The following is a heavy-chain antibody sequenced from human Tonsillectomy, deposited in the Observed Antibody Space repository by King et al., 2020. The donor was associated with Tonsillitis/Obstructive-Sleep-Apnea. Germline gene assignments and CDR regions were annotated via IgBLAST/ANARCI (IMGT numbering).Heavy chain of an antibody. Sequence: VQLVESGGGLVKPGGSLRLSCVASGLTFSNAWMNWVRQAPGKGLEWVGRIKSKTDGGTTDYAAPVKGRFTISRDDSKNTLYLQMNSLKTEDTAVYYCTPGLVRARVYPDKQYSHYGMDGWGQGTTVTVP. V-gene: IGHV3-15*07. CDR2: IKSKTDGGTT. J-gene: IGHJ6*02. CDR1: GLTFSNAW. CDR3: TPGLVRARVYPDKQYSHYGMDG. D-gene: IGHD1-14*01.